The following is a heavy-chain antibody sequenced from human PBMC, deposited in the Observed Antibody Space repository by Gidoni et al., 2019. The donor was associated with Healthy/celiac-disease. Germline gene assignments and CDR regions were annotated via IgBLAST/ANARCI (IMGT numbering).Heavy chain of an antibody. CDR1: GFPFSSYA. V-gene: IGHV3-23*04. CDR3: AKGGIGDLGAFDI. D-gene: IGHD2-21*01. CDR2: ISGSGCST. J-gene: IGHJ3*02. Sequence: EVQLVETGGGLVQPGGSLRLSCAASGFPFSSYAMSWVRQAPGKGLECVSAISGSGCSTYYADSLKGRFTISRDNSKNTLYMQMNSLRAEDSAVYYCAKGGIGDLGAFDIWGQGTMVTVSS.